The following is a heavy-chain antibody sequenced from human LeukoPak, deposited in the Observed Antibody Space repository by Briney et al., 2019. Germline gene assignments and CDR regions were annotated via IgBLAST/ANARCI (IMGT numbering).Heavy chain of an antibody. CDR2: ISSSSGGST. V-gene: IGHV3-23*01. J-gene: IGHJ3*02. CDR1: GFTFSSYG. D-gene: IGHD3-22*01. Sequence: GGSLRLSCAASGFTFSSYGMTWVRQAPGKGLEGLEWVSTISSSSGGSTYYADSVKGRFTISRDNSKSTLYLQMNNLRAEDTAVYYCAKYYYDSSGYYYPGAFDIWGQGTMVTVSS. CDR3: AKYYYDSSGYYYPGAFDI.